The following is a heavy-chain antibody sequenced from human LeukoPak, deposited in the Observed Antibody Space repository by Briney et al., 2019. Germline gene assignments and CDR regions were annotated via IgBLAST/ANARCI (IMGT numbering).Heavy chain of an antibody. CDR1: GYTLSGYY. CDR2: INSPSGAT. V-gene: IGHV1-2*02. CDR3: ARGRGGATTGFDH. Sequence: ASVKVSCNASGYTLSGYYMHLVRQAPGQGLESMGWINSPSGATNYASNFQGRVTFSRDNSISTAYMDLTSLRSDDTAIYYCARGRGGATTGFDHRGQGTLVIVSS. J-gene: IGHJ4*02. D-gene: IGHD1-26*01.